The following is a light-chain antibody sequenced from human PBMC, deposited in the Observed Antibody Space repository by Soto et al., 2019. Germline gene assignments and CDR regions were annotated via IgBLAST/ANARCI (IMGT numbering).Light chain of an antibody. J-gene: IGLJ1*01. Sequence: QSALTQPASVSGSPGQSITISCTGTSSDVGSYNYVSWYQQHPGKAPKLMIYGVSDRPSGISSRFSGSKSGITASLTISGLQTEDEADYYCSSYTDSSTLFGTGTKLTVL. CDR2: GVS. CDR1: SSDVGSYNY. CDR3: SSYTDSSTL. V-gene: IGLV2-14*01.